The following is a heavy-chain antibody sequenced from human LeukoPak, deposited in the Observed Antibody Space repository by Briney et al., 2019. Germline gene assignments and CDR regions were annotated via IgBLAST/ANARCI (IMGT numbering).Heavy chain of an antibody. CDR3: ARSSIAAGYDY. Sequence: SETLSLTCTVSGYSISSGYYWGWIRQPPGKGLEWIGSIYHSGSTYYNPSLKSRVTISVDTSKDQFSLKLSSVTAADTAVYYCARSSIAAGYDYWGQGTLVTVSS. D-gene: IGHD6-13*01. CDR1: GYSISSGYY. CDR2: IYHSGST. V-gene: IGHV4-38-2*02. J-gene: IGHJ4*02.